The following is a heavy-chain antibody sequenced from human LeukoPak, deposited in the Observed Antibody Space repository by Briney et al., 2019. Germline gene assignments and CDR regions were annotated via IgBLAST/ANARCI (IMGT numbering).Heavy chain of an antibody. CDR2: IYPGDSDT. CDR1: GYSFTSYW. CDR3: ARHAFDSSGYYQKYFQH. Sequence: PGGSLKISCKGSGYSFTSYWIGWVRQMPGKGLEWMGIIYPGDSDTRYSPSFQGQVTISADKSISTAYLQWSSLKASDTAMYYCARHAFDSSGYYQKYFQHWGQGTLVTVSS. J-gene: IGHJ1*01. V-gene: IGHV5-51*01. D-gene: IGHD3-22*01.